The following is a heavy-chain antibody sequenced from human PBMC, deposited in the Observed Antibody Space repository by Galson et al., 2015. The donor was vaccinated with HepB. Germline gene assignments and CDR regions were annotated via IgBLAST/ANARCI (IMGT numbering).Heavy chain of an antibody. CDR3: AIPWRPTLWYSDL. D-gene: IGHD3-3*01. V-gene: IGHV3-23*01. CDR2: ISAGGVNT. CDR1: GFAVGNYG. J-gene: IGHJ2*01. Sequence: SLRLSCAASGFAVGNYGMSWVRQAPGKGLDWVSAISAGGVNTYYADSVKGRFTISRDNSKNTLYLQMNSLKAEDMALYYCAIPWRPTLWYSDLWGRGTLVTVSS.